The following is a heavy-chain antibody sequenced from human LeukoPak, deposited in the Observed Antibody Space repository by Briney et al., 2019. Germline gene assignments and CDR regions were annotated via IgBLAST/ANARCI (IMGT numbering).Heavy chain of an antibody. CDR3: ATVHGARRYSYGPLFDY. CDR2: FDPEDGET. D-gene: IGHD5-18*01. CDR1: GYTLTELS. V-gene: IGHV1-24*01. J-gene: IGHJ4*02. Sequence: ASVKVSCKVSGYTLTELSMHWVRQAPGKGLEWMGGFDPEDGETIYAQKFQGRVTTTEDTSTDTAYMELSSLRSEDTAVYYCATVHGARRYSYGPLFDYWGQGTLVTVSS.